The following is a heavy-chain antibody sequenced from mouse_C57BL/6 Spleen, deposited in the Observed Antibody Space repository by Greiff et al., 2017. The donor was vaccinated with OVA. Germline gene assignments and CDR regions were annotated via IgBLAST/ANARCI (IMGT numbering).Heavy chain of an antibody. CDR3: TRGYSNYDAMDY. Sequence: EVMLVESGEGLVKPGGSLKLSCAASGFTFSSYAMSWVRQTPEKRLEWVAYISSGGDYIYYADTVKGRFTIARDNARNTLYLQMSSLKSEDTAMYYGTRGYSNYDAMDYWGQGTSVTVSS. D-gene: IGHD2-5*01. V-gene: IGHV5-9-1*02. J-gene: IGHJ4*01. CDR1: GFTFSSYA. CDR2: ISSGGDYI.